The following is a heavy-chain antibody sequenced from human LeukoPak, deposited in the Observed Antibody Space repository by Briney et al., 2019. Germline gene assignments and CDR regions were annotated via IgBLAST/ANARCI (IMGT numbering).Heavy chain of an antibody. CDR1: RYTLTGYF. J-gene: IGHJ4*02. CDR3: ERDTGAGDLGY. Sequence: AAVKVSSEASRYTLTGYFMHGVRPAPGQGGRWMGWRNPNSCGTNYTRKFHGTVNMTRHTSIRTAYMEMGRHTSDDTAVYYCERDTGAGDLGYWGQGTLVTVSS. D-gene: IGHD1-14*01. V-gene: IGHV1-2*02. CDR2: RNPNSCGT.